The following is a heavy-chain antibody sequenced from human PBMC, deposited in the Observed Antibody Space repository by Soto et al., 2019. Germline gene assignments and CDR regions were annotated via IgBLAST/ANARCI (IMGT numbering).Heavy chain of an antibody. D-gene: IGHD2-15*01. J-gene: IGHJ6*02. Sequence: EVQLVESGGGLVKPGGSLRLSCAASGFTFSRYSMNWVRQAPGKGLEWVSSISSSSSYTYYADSVKGRFTISRDNAKNSLYLQMNSLRAEDTAVYYCARDRLVAATSAPPYYYCGMDVWGQGTTVTVSS. CDR1: GFTFSRYS. V-gene: IGHV3-21*01. CDR2: ISSSSSYT. CDR3: ARDRLVAATSAPPYYYCGMDV.